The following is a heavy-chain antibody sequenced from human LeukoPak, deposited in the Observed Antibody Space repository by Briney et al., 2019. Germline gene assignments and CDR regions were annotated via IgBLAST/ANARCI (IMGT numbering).Heavy chain of an antibody. CDR1: GFMFSDYW. CDR2: IKQDGSEK. D-gene: IGHD1-26*01. V-gene: IGHV3-7*03. CDR3: ACSVTDTTLDY. J-gene: IGHJ4*02. Sequence: TGGSLRLSCKASGFMFSDYWMSWVRQAPGKGLEWVANIKQDGSEKYYVDSVKGRFTISRDNAKNSLYLQMNSLRTEDTALYYCACSVTDTTLDYWGQGTLVTVSS.